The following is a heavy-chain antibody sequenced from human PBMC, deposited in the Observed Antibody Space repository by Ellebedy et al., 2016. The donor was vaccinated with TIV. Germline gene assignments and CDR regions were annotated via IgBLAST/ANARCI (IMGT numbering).Heavy chain of an antibody. Sequence: AASVKVSCKASGGTFSSSGISWVRQAPGQGLEWMGGIIPMLHIANYAQKFQGRLTITADKSTTTAYMELSSLRSEDTAVYFCARERSGDYGLVDSSVFFMDVWGKGTAVTVSS. J-gene: IGHJ6*03. CDR1: GGTFSSSG. V-gene: IGHV1-69*10. D-gene: IGHD4-17*01. CDR3: ARERSGDYGLVDSSVFFMDV. CDR2: IIPMLHIA.